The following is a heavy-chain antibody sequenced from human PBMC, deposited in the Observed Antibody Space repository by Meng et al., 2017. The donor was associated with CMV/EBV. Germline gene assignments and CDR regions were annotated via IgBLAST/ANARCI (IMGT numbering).Heavy chain of an antibody. CDR2: IYPNSGGT. V-gene: IGHV1-2*02. CDR3: VRDHNWGPDY. Sequence: VQVVQPGAEVKSPGASVEVSCQTSGYRFSDHYMHWVRQAPGQGLEWMGWIYPNSGGTHYAQKFQDRVTMTRDTSISTVYMELSRLTSDDTAVYYCVRDHNWGPDYWGQGTLVTVSS. J-gene: IGHJ4*02. D-gene: IGHD1-1*01. CDR1: GYRFSDHY.